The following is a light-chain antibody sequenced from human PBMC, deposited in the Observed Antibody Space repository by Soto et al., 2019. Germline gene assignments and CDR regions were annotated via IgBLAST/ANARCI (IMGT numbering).Light chain of an antibody. Sequence: QSVLTQPASVSGSPGQSITISCSGTSSNIGGYNVFSWNQEHPGKAPNFSVYQRIKGPSEVSDRFSGCTSGSTATLTINGLQAEDEAEDYCCSYVGATTYVFGSGTKVTVL. CDR3: CSYVGATTYV. J-gene: IGLJ1*01. CDR2: QRI. CDR1: SSNIGGYNV. V-gene: IGLV2-23*01.